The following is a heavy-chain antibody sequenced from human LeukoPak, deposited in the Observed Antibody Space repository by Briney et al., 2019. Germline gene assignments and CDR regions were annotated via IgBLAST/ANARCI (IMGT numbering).Heavy chain of an antibody. CDR1: GGSFRGYY. J-gene: IGHJ6*03. Sequence: SETLSLTCAVYGGSFRGYYWSWLRQPPGKGLEWIGEINHSGSTNYDPSLKRRVTISVDTSKNQFSLKMSSVTAADTAVFYCARGGRFYSYMDVWDRGTTVTVSS. V-gene: IGHV4-34*01. CDR2: INHSGST. CDR3: ARGGRFYSYMDV.